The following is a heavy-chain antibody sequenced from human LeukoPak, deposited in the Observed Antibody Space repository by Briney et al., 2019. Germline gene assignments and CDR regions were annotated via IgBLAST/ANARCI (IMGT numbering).Heavy chain of an antibody. CDR3: AKSVVAGVYGSFDY. D-gene: IGHD2-15*01. CDR2: ISGGAGGA. CDR1: GFTFSSYA. Sequence: GGSLRLSCAASGFTFSSYAMNWVRQAPGKGLEWVSSISGGAGGAAYADSVKGRFTMSRDNSKNTLYLQMNSLRAEDTAVYYCAKSVVAGVYGSFDYWGQGTLVTVSS. J-gene: IGHJ4*02. V-gene: IGHV3-23*01.